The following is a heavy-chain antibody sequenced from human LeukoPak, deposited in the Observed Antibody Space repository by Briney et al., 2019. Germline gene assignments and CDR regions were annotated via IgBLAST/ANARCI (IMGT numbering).Heavy chain of an antibody. V-gene: IGHV4-59*08. D-gene: IGHD3-22*01. Sequence: SETLSLTCTVSGGSISSYYWSWIRQPPGKGLEWIGYIYYSGRTNYNPSLKSRVTILVDSSKNQFSLKLSSVTAADTAVYYCARCDSSGYLNYYFDYWGQGTLATVSS. CDR2: IYYSGRT. J-gene: IGHJ4*02. CDR1: GGSISSYY. CDR3: ARCDSSGYLNYYFDY.